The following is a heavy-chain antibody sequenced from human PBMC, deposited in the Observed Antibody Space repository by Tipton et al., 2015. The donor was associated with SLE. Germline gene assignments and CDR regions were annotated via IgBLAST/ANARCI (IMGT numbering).Heavy chain of an antibody. Sequence: TLSLTCTVSGDSNSSYYWSWIRQSPGKGLEWIAYISNTGGTRYNPSLKSRVTISIDTSKRQISLNLRSMTAADTAVYYCARDRPRGPFDVWGQGTMVTVSS. D-gene: IGHD3-10*01. CDR3: ARDRPRGPFDV. CDR2: ISNTGGT. V-gene: IGHV4-59*01. J-gene: IGHJ3*01. CDR1: GDSNSSYY.